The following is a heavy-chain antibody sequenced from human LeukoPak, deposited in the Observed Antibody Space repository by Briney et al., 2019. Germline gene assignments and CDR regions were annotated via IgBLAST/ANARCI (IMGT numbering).Heavy chain of an antibody. J-gene: IGHJ4*02. CDR1: GYTFTGYF. Sequence: GASVEVSCKASGYTFTGYFMHWVRQAPGQGLEWMGWINSNSGGTDYAQKFQGRITMTRDTSISTAYMELSRLTSDDTAVYYCARDPGSGSSGYSGDYWGQGTLVTVSS. V-gene: IGHV1-2*02. CDR3: ARDPGSGSSGYSGDY. D-gene: IGHD3-22*01. CDR2: INSNSGGT.